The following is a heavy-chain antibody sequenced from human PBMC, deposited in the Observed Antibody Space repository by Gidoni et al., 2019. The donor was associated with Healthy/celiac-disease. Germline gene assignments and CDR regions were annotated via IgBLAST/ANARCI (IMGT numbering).Heavy chain of an antibody. Sequence: EVQLVQSGAEVKKPGESLRISCKGSGYSFTSYWISWVRQMPGKGLEWMGRIDPSDSYTNYSPSFQGHVTISADKSISTAYLQWSSLKASDTAMYYCARPYYYDSSGYYPFDYWGQGTLVTVSS. CDR1: GYSFTSYW. V-gene: IGHV5-10-1*01. CDR2: IDPSDSYT. D-gene: IGHD3-22*01. CDR3: ARPYYYDSSGYYPFDY. J-gene: IGHJ4*02.